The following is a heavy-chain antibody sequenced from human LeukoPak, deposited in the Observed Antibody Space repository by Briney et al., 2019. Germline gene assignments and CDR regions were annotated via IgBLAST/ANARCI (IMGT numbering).Heavy chain of an antibody. CDR2: IRYDGSNK. CDR3: AKDLIPELLNWFDP. J-gene: IGHJ5*02. CDR1: GFTFSSYG. D-gene: IGHD1-26*01. Sequence: PGGSLRLSCAASGFTFSSYGMHWVHQAPGKGLEWVAFIRYDGSNKYYADSVKGRFTISRDNSKNTLYLQMNSLRAEDTAVYYCAKDLIPELLNWFDPWGQGTLVTVSS. V-gene: IGHV3-30*02.